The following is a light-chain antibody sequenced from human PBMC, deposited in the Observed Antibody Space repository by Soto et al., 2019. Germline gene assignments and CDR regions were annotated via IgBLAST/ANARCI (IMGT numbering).Light chain of an antibody. J-gene: IGKJ5*01. CDR1: QSIRSL. CDR2: GAS. V-gene: IGKV3-15*01. Sequence: EIVFTQSPGTLSLSPGERATLSCRASQSIRSLLAWYQHKPGQAPRLLIYGASTRATAIPARFTGSGSGTEFTLTISSLQSEDFAVYYCQQYNNWPITFGPGTRLEIK. CDR3: QQYNNWPIT.